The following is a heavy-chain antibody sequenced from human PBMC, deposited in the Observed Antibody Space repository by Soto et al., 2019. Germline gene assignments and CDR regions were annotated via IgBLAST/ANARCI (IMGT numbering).Heavy chain of an antibody. CDR3: ARSMTTVTTNDY. V-gene: IGHV4-30-2*01. CDR2: IYHSGST. J-gene: IGHJ4*02. CDR1: GGSTSSGGYS. D-gene: IGHD4-17*01. Sequence: LSLTCAVSGGSTSSGGYSWSWIRQPPGKGLEWIGYIYHSGSTYYNPSLKSRVTISVDRSKNQFSLKLSSVTAADTAVYYCARSMTTVTTNDYWGQGSLVTVSS.